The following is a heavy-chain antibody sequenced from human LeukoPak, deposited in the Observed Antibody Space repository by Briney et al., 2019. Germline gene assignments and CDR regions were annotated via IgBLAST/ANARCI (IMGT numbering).Heavy chain of an antibody. CDR3: ARESGSNYDAFDI. V-gene: IGHV3-9*01. CDR2: ISWNSGSI. Sequence: GRSLRLSCAASGFTFDDYAMHWVRQAPGKGLEWVSGISWNSGSIGYADSVKGRFTISRDNAKNSLYLQMNSLRAEDTAVYYCARESGSNYDAFDIWGQGTMVTVSS. D-gene: IGHD1-26*01. J-gene: IGHJ3*02. CDR1: GFTFDDYA.